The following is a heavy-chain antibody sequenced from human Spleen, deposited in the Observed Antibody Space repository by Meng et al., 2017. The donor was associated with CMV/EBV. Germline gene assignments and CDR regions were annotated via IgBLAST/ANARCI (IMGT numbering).Heavy chain of an antibody. J-gene: IGHJ4*02. Sequence: GESLKISCAASGFTFSSHGMHWVRQAPGKGLEWVAFIRYDGSNKYYADSVKGRFTISRDNSKNTLFLQTNSLRADDTAVYYCAKDGGKYCSTTGCYSFDYWGQGTLVTVSS. CDR3: AKDGGKYCSTTGCYSFDY. V-gene: IGHV3-30*02. CDR2: IRYDGSNK. D-gene: IGHD2-2*01. CDR1: GFTFSSHG.